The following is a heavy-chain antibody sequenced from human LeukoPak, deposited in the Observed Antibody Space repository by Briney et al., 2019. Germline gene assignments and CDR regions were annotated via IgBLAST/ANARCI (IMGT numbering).Heavy chain of an antibody. V-gene: IGHV3-30*18. D-gene: IGHD4-17*01. CDR3: AKSYGDYEPGGPYYYGMDA. CDR2: ISYDGSNK. CDR1: GFTFSSYG. J-gene: IGHJ6*02. Sequence: GGSLRLSCAASGFTFSSYGMHWVRQAPGKGLEWVAVISYDGSNKYYADSVKGRFTISRDNSKNTLYLQMNSLRAEDTAVYYCAKSYGDYEPGGPYYYGMDAWGQGTTVTVSS.